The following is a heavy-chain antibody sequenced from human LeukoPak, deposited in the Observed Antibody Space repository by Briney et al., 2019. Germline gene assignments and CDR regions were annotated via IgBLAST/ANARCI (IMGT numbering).Heavy chain of an antibody. CDR3: ANSGTSWWYPAFDI. Sequence: GGSLRLSYAASGFSFDDCGMSWVRQPPGRGQERVSGINWNGGSTGYEDSAKGRFTISRNNAKNSLYLQMNSLRAEDTAIYYCANSGTSWWYPAFDIWGQGTMVTVSS. CDR2: INWNGGST. D-gene: IGHD2-15*01. J-gene: IGHJ3*02. CDR1: GFSFDDCG. V-gene: IGHV3-20*03.